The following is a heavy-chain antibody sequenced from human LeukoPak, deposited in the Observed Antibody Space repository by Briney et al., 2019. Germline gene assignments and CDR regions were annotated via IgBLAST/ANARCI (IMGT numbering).Heavy chain of an antibody. V-gene: IGHV1-69*06. CDR1: GGTFSSYA. D-gene: IGHD1-26*01. J-gene: IGHJ4*02. CDR2: IIPIFGTA. Sequence: ASVKVSCKASGGTFSSYAISWVRQAPGQGLEWMGGIIPIFGTANYAQKFQGRVTITADKSTSTAYMEPSSLRSEDTAVYYCARDLVGATQYYFDYWGQGTLVTVSS. CDR3: ARDLVGATQYYFDY.